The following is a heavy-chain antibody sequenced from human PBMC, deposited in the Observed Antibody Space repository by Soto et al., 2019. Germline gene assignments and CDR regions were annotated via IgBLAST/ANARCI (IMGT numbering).Heavy chain of an antibody. J-gene: IGHJ5*02. CDR3: ARHYPIVVVVAAMWGETYNWFDP. Sequence: SETLSLTCTVSGGSISSSSYYWGWIRQPPGKGLEWIGSIYYSGSTYYNPSLKSRVTISVDTSKNQFSLKLSSVTTADTAVYYCARHYPIVVVVAAMWGETYNWFDPWGQGTLVTVSS. CDR2: IYYSGST. D-gene: IGHD2-15*01. V-gene: IGHV4-39*01. CDR1: GGSISSSSYY.